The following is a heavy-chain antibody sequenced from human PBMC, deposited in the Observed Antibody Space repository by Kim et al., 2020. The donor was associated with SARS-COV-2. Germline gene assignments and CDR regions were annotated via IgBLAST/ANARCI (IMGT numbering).Heavy chain of an antibody. CDR3: ARRHRQWGWYH. CDR2: INHSGST. J-gene: IGHJ5*02. V-gene: IGHV4-34*01. D-gene: IGHD6-19*01. Sequence: SETLSLTCAVYGGSFSGYYWSWIRQPPGKGLEWIGEINHSGSTNYNPSLKSRVTISVDTSKNQFSLKLSSVTAADTAVYYCARRHRQWGWYHWGQGTLVT. CDR1: GGSFSGYY.